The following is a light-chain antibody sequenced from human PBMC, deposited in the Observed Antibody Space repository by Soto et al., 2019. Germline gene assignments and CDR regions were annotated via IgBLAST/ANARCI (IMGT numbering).Light chain of an antibody. CDR2: DAS. Sequence: DIQMTQPPSPLSASVGDSVTVTCRASQSVSTWLAWYQQKPGKAPKLLISDASSFESGVPSRFSGSGSGTEFTLTISSLQPDDFATYYCQQYHTWTFGQGTKVEMK. V-gene: IGKV1-5*01. CDR1: QSVSTW. CDR3: QQYHTWT. J-gene: IGKJ1*01.